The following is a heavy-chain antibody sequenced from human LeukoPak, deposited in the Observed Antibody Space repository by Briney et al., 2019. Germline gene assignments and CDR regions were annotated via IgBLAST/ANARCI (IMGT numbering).Heavy chain of an antibody. CDR2: INHSGST. J-gene: IGHJ4*02. CDR3: ARPMYSSGWYPYLDY. Sequence: PSETLSLTCTVSGGSISSTSYYWGWIRQPPGKGLEWIGEINHSGSTNYNPSLKSRVTISVDTSKNQFSLKLSSVTAADTAVYYCARPMYSSGWYPYLDYWGQGTLVTVSS. D-gene: IGHD6-19*01. V-gene: IGHV4-39*07. CDR1: GGSISSTSYY.